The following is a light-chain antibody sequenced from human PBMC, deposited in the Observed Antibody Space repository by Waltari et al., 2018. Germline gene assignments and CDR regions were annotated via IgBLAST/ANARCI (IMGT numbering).Light chain of an antibody. J-gene: IGKJ1*01. CDR2: EVS. V-gene: IGKV2D-29*02. Sequence: DIVMTQTPLSLSVTPGQPASISCKSSQSLLHSDGKTYLYWYLQKPGQSPQLLICEVSNRFSGVPVRFSGSGSGTDFTLKISRVEAEDVGVYYCMQSKQLPWTFGQGTRVEIK. CDR3: MQSKQLPWT. CDR1: QSLLHSDGKTY.